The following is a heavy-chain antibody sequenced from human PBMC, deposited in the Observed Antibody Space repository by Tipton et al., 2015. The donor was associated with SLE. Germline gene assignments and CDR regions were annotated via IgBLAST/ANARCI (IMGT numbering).Heavy chain of an antibody. J-gene: IGHJ3*02. CDR2: IYYSGST. D-gene: IGHD1-26*01. CDR3: ARRRVGADDAFDI. CDR1: GGSISSSSYY. Sequence: LRLSCTVSGGSISSSSYYWGWIRQPPGKGLEWIGSIYYSGSTYYNPSLKSRVTISVDTSKNQFSLKLSSVTAADTAVYYCARRRVGADDAFDIWGQVTMVTVSS. V-gene: IGHV4-39*07.